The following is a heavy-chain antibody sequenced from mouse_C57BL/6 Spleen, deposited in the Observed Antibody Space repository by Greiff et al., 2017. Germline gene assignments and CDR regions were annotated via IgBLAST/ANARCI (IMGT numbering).Heavy chain of an antibody. CDR1: SYTFTSYW. J-gene: IGHJ4*01. CDR2: IDPNSGGT. Sequence: QVQLQQPGAELVKPGASVKLSCKASSYTFTSYWMHWVKQRPGRGLEWIGRIDPNSGGTKYNEKFKSKATLTVDKPSSTAYMQLSSLTSEDSAVYYCAKGPTAQATGDYAMDYWGQGTSVTVSS. V-gene: IGHV1-72*01. D-gene: IGHD3-2*02. CDR3: AKGPTAQATGDYAMDY.